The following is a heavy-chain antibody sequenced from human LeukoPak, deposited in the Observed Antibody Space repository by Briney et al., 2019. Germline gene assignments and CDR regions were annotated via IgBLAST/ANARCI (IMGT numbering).Heavy chain of an antibody. CDR3: ARDRHSGSYPDAFDI. CDR1: GFTFSSYS. Sequence: PGGSLRLSRAASGFTFSSYSMNWVRQAPGKGLEWVSSISSSSSYIYYADSVKGRFTISRDNAKNSLYLQMNSLRAEDTAVYYCARDRHSGSYPDAFDIWGQGTMVTVSS. CDR2: ISSSSSYI. V-gene: IGHV3-21*01. D-gene: IGHD1-26*01. J-gene: IGHJ3*02.